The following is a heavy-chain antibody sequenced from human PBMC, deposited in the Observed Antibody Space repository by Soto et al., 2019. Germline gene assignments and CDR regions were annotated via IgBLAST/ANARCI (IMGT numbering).Heavy chain of an antibody. Sequence: QGQLVQAGAEAKEPGASVRVSCKASGYTFSSYGFSWVRQAPGQGLAWVAWISANSGDTNSAQKLQGRVTLTTDTSTSTAYMDLRSLTSDDTAIYNCARDFRDSCGGTSCIYFDFWGQGTLVTVSS. CDR2: ISANSGDT. CDR3: ARDFRDSCGGTSCIYFDF. CDR1: GYTFSSYG. J-gene: IGHJ4*02. V-gene: IGHV1-18*01. D-gene: IGHD2-2*01.